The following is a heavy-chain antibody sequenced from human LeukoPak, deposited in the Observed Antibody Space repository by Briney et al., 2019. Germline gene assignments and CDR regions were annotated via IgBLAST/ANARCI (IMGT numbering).Heavy chain of an antibody. D-gene: IGHD3-9*01. J-gene: IGHJ6*03. Sequence: GGSLRLSCAASGFTFSSYWMSWVRQAPGKGLEWVANIKQDGSEKYYVDSVKGGFTISRDNSKNTLYLQMNSLKAEDTAVYYCAKGVKVPLLRYFSYYMDVWGKGTTVTISS. CDR2: IKQDGSEK. CDR3: AKGVKVPLLRYFSYYMDV. V-gene: IGHV3-7*01. CDR1: GFTFSSYW.